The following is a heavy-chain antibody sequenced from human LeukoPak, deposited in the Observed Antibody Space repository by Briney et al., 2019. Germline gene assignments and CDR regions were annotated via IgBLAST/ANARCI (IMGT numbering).Heavy chain of an antibody. J-gene: IGHJ4*02. V-gene: IGHV1-18*01. Sequence: ASVKVSCKASGYTFNSYGISWVRQAPGQGLEWMGWISAYNGNTNYAQKLQGRVTMTTDTSTSTASMELRSLRSDDTAVYYCARDPSGIAVAVFDYWGQGTLVTVSS. CDR1: GYTFNSYG. CDR2: ISAYNGNT. D-gene: IGHD6-19*01. CDR3: ARDPSGIAVAVFDY.